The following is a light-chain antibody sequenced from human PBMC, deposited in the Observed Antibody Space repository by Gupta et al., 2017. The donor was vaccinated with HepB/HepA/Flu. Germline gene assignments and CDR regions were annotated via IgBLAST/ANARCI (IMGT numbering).Light chain of an antibody. CDR1: SSDIVTHNY. J-gene: IGLJ1*01. CDR2: EVS. V-gene: IGLV2-14*01. Sequence: QSALTQPASVSGSPGPSITISRTGTSSDIVTHNYVSWYQQNPGKAPKLRSHEVSDRPSGVSNRFSGSKSGNTASLTISGLQAEDEAEYYCCSSSSSSTLDVFGTGTEVTVL. CDR3: CSSSSSSTLDV.